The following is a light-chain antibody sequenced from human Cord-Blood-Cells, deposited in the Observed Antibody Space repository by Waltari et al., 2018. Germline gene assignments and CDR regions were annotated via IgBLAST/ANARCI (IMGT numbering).Light chain of an antibody. V-gene: IGLV3-19*01. CDR3: NSRDSSGNHVG. J-gene: IGLJ2*01. CDR1: SLRSYY. Sequence: SSELTQDPAVSVALGQTVRITCQGDSLRSYYASWYQQKPGQAPVLVIYGKNNRTSGIPDRFPGSSSGNTASLTITGAQAEDEADYYGNSRDSSGNHVGVGGGTKLTVL. CDR2: GKN.